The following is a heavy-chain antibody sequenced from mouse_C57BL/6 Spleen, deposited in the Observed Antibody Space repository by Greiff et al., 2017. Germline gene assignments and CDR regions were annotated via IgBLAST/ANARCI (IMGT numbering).Heavy chain of an antibody. V-gene: IGHV1-42*01. CDR2: INPSTGGT. Sequence: EVQLQQSGPELVKPGASVKISCKASGYSFTGYYMNWVKQSPEKSLEWIGEINPSTGGTTYNQKFKAKATLTVDKSSSTAYMQLKSLTSEDSAVYYCARLGPYWYFDVWGTGTTVTVSS. J-gene: IGHJ1*03. D-gene: IGHD4-1*01. CDR1: GYSFTGYY. CDR3: ARLGPYWYFDV.